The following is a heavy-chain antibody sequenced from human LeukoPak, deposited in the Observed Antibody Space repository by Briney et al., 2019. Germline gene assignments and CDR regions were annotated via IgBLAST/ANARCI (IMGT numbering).Heavy chain of an antibody. CDR3: ARLRYSTSYYYHGMDV. Sequence: GGSLRLSCAASGFTFSSYSMNWVRQAPGKGLEWVSSISSSSSYIYYADSVKGRFTISRDSAKNSLYLQMNSLRAEDTAVYYCARLRYSTSYYYHGMDVWGQGTTVTVSS. D-gene: IGHD3-9*01. CDR2: ISSSSSYI. V-gene: IGHV3-21*04. J-gene: IGHJ6*02. CDR1: GFTFSSYS.